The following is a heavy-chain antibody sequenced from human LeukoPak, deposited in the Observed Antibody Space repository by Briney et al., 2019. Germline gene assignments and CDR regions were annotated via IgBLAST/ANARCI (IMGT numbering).Heavy chain of an antibody. V-gene: IGHV3-11*01. CDR1: GFTFSDYY. CDR3: ARDPYYYDSSGYYYVL. J-gene: IGHJ3*01. Sequence: GGSLRLSCAASGFTFSDYYMSWIRQAPGKGLEWVSYISSSGSTIYYADSVKGRFTISRDNPKNTVYLQMNSLRAEDTAVYYCARDPYYYDSSGYYYVLWGQGTMVTVSS. CDR2: ISSSGSTI. D-gene: IGHD3-22*01.